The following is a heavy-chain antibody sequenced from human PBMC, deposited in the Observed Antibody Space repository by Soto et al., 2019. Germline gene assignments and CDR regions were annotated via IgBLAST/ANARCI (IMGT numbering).Heavy chain of an antibody. Sequence: GASVKVSCKASGDTFTNYAIGWVRQAPGQGLEWMGRIIPFFGTPTYIQNFQGRVAITADASTSTAYMELTSLRSEDTAVYYCATLGFCTSTSCYGTPGGLAALAVWGQGTTVTVSS. J-gene: IGHJ6*02. V-gene: IGHV1-69*13. CDR1: GDTFTNYA. D-gene: IGHD2-2*01. CDR2: IIPFFGTP. CDR3: ATLGFCTSTSCYGTPGGLAALAV.